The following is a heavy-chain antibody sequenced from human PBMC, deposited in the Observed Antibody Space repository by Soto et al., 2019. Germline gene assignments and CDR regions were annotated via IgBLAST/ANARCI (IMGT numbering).Heavy chain of an antibody. CDR3: ARDHIALDY. J-gene: IGHJ4*02. CDR2: IWYDGSNK. Sequence: SLXLSCAAAGFXCSSYGMHWVRQAPGKGLEWVAVIWYDGSNKYYADSVKGRFTISRDNSKKTVYLQMNSLRAEDTAVYYCARDHIALDYWGQGTQVTLSS. V-gene: IGHV3-33*01. D-gene: IGHD6-13*01. CDR1: GFXCSSYG.